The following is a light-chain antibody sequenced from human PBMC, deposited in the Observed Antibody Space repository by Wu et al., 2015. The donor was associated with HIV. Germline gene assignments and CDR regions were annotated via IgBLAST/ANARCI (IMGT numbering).Light chain of an antibody. CDR3: HQYGYSPPT. V-gene: IGKV3-20*01. J-gene: IGKJ1*01. CDR1: QSVTSSY. CDR2: GAS. Sequence: EIVLTQSPGTLSLSPGERATPSCRASQSVTSSYLAWYQQKPGQAPRLLIYGASSRATGIPDRFSGSGSGTDFTLTISRLEPEDFAVYYCHQYGYSPPTFGQGTKVEIK.